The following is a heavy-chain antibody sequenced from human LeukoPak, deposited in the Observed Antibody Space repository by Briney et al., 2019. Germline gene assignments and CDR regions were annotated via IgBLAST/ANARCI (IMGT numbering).Heavy chain of an antibody. CDR2: ISYDGSNK. CDR3: ARDYGDRLCDY. D-gene: IGHD4-17*01. CDR1: GFTFSSYG. J-gene: IGHJ4*02. V-gene: IGHV3-30*03. Sequence: PGRSLRLSCAASGFTFSSYGMHWVRQAPGKGLEWVAVISYDGSNKGYADSVKGRFTLSRDNSKNTLYLHMNSLRAEDTAVYYCARDYGDRLCDYWGQGTLVTVSS.